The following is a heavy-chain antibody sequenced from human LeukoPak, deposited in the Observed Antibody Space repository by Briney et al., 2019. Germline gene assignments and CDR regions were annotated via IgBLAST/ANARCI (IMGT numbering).Heavy chain of an antibody. D-gene: IGHD1-26*01. V-gene: IGHV3-21*01. CDR3: ARGEVVGVTFDY. CDR2: ISSSSSYI. CDR1: GFTFSSYS. Sequence: GGSLRLSCPASGFTFSSYSMNWVRQAPGKGLEGVSSISSSSSYIYYADSVKGRFTISRDNAQNSLYRQMNSVRAEDTGVYYCARGEVVGVTFDYWGQGTLVTVSP. J-gene: IGHJ4*02.